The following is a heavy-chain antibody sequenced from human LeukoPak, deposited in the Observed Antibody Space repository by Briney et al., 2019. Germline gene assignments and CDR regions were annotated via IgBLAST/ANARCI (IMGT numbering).Heavy chain of an antibody. CDR1: GFTFSSYE. Sequence: GGSLRLSCAASGFTFSSYEMNWVRQAPGKGLEWVSYISSSGSTIYYADSVKGRITISRDNAKNSLYLQMSSLRGEDTAMYYCARTDYGGLDYWYFDLWGRGTLVTVSS. CDR2: ISSSGSTI. J-gene: IGHJ2*01. V-gene: IGHV3-48*03. D-gene: IGHD4-23*01. CDR3: ARTDYGGLDYWYFDL.